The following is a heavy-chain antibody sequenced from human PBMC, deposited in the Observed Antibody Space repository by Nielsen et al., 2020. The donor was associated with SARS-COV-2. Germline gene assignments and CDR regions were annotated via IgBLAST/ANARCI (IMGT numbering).Heavy chain of an antibody. CDR2: ITFDGGNE. CDR1: GFTFSTYA. D-gene: IGHD3-10*01. CDR3: TRLSRINYYGSGSYLYAFDI. Sequence: GGSLRLSCAASGFTFSTYAMHWVRQAPGKGLEWVAVITFDGGNEYYTDSVKGRFTISRDNSKSTLSLQMNSLRPEDTAVYYCTRLSRINYYGSGSYLYAFDIWGQGTMVTVSS. J-gene: IGHJ3*02. V-gene: IGHV3-30*04.